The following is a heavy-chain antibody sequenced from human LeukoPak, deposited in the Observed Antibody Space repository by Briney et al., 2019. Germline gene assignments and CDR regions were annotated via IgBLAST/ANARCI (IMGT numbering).Heavy chain of an antibody. V-gene: IGHV3-23*01. CDR3: AKESGYDSSSMNAFDI. J-gene: IGHJ3*02. CDR1: GFTFSSYA. Sequence: GGSLRLSCAASGFTFSSYAMSWVRQAPGKGLEWVSATSGSGGSTYYADSVKGRFTISRDNSKNTLYLQMNSLRAEDTAVYYCAKESGYDSSSMNAFDIWGQGTMVTVSS. CDR2: TSGSGGST. D-gene: IGHD3-22*01.